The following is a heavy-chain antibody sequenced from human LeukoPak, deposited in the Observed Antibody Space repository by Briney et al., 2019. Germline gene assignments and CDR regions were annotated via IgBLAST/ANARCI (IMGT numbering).Heavy chain of an antibody. D-gene: IGHD6-13*01. Sequence: SETPSLTCTVSGGSISSYYWSWVRQPPGKGLEWIGYIYYSGSTNYNPSLKSRVTISVDTSKNQFSLKLSSVTAADTAVYYCARVSSRAWYAFDIWGQGTMVTVSS. CDR2: IYYSGST. V-gene: IGHV4-59*01. CDR3: ARVSSRAWYAFDI. J-gene: IGHJ3*02. CDR1: GGSISSYY.